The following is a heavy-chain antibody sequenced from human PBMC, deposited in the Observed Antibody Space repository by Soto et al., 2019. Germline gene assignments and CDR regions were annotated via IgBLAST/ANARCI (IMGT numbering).Heavy chain of an antibody. CDR1: GFTFSGSA. V-gene: IGHV3-73*01. Sequence: GGSLRLSCAASGFTFSGSAMHWVRQASGKGLEWVGRIRSKANSYATAYAASVKGRFTISRDDSKNTAYLQMNSLKTEDTAVYYCARDGYCSGGSCYSVPVFDYWGQGTLVTVSS. D-gene: IGHD2-15*01. CDR2: IRSKANSYAT. CDR3: ARDGYCSGGSCYSVPVFDY. J-gene: IGHJ4*02.